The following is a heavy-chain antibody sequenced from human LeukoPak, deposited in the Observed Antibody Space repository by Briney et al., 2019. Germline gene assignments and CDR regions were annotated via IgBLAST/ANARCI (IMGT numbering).Heavy chain of an antibody. V-gene: IGHV5-51*01. J-gene: IGHJ2*01. CDR1: GYIFINYW. CDR2: IHPGDSDT. D-gene: IGHD2-21*02. CDR3: ARVVVVTATHWYFDL. Sequence: GSLKISCEASGYIFINYWIGWVRQVPGKGLDWMGLIHPGDSDTRYSPSFQGQVTISVDKSITTAYLQWSSLQASDTAMYFCARVVVVTATHWYFDLWGRGSLLTVFS.